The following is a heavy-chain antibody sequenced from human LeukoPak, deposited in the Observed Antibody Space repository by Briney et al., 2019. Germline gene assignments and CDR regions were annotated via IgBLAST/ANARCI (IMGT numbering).Heavy chain of an antibody. CDR2: ISGHNDDT. D-gene: IGHD2-15*01. Sequence: ASVKVSCKASGYTFTSYAISWVRQAPGQGLEWMGWISGHNDDTNYAQRLQGRVTMTTDTSTSTAYMELRSRRSDDTAVYYCARAGYCSGGSCYPYYYYYYMDVWGKGTTVTVSS. J-gene: IGHJ6*03. CDR3: ARAGYCSGGSCYPYYYYYYMDV. V-gene: IGHV1-18*01. CDR1: GYTFTSYA.